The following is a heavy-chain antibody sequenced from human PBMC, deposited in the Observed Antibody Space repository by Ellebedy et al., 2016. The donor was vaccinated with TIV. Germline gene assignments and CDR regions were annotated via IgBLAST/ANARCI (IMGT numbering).Heavy chain of an antibody. CDR1: GYTFTKYG. Sequence: ASVKVSCKASGYTFTKYGFAWVRQAPGQGLEWMGWISAYNGNTNYAQKFQGRVTMTTDTSTSTAYMELRSLRSDDTAVYYCARENSGGSRTGFDYWGQGTLVTVSS. D-gene: IGHD2-15*01. CDR2: ISAYNGNT. V-gene: IGHV1-18*04. CDR3: ARENSGGSRTGFDY. J-gene: IGHJ4*02.